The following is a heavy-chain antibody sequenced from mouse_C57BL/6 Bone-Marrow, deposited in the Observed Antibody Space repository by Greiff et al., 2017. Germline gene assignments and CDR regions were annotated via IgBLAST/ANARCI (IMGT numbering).Heavy chain of an antibody. Sequence: QVQLQQSGAELARPGASVKLSCKASGYTFTSYGISWVKQRTGQGLEWIGEIYPRSGNTYHNEKFKGKATLTADKSSSTAYMELRRLTSEDSAVYFCARRSREYDYDDYWGQGTTLTVSS. CDR3: ARRSREYDYDDY. CDR1: GYTFTSYG. CDR2: IYPRSGNT. J-gene: IGHJ2*01. D-gene: IGHD2-4*01. V-gene: IGHV1-81*01.